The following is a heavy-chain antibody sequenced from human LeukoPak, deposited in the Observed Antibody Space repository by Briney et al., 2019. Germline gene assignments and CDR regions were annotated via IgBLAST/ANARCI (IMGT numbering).Heavy chain of an antibody. D-gene: IGHD3-10*01. J-gene: IGHJ4*02. CDR2: IIPILGIA. Sequence: GASVKLSCKASGGTFSSYAISWVRQAPGQGLEWMGRIIPILGIANYAQKFQGRVTITADKSTSTAYMELSSLRSEDTAVYYCAALRPHYGPGSSNYWGQGTLVTVSS. CDR3: AALRPHYGPGSSNY. CDR1: GGTFSSYA. V-gene: IGHV1-69*04.